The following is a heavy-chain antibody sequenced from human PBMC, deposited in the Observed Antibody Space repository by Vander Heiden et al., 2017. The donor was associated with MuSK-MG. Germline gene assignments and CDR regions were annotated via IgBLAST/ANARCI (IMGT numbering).Heavy chain of an antibody. V-gene: IGHV3-48*01. D-gene: IGHD3-22*01. CDR3: ARTTYYYDSSGYYLSWFDP. CDR2: ISSSSSTI. J-gene: IGHJ5*02. Sequence: EVQLVESGGGLVQPGGSLRLSCAASGFTFSSHSMNWVRQAPGKGLEWVSYISSSSSTIYYADSVKGRLTISRDNAKNSLYLQMNSLRAEDTAVYYCARTTYYYDSSGYYLSWFDPWGQGTLVTVSS. CDR1: GFTFSSHS.